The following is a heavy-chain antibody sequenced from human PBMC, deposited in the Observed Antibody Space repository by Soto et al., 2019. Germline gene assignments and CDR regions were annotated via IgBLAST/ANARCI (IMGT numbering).Heavy chain of an antibody. J-gene: IGHJ6*02. CDR2: VTFDGSRT. V-gene: IGHV3-30*18. CDR3: AKAGWGGDYYYGLDV. Sequence: PGGSLRLSCAASGFNFNNYAMHWVRQAPGKELEWVAVVTFDGSRTYYADSVKGRFTISRDSSNNTVSLQMNSLTNEDTAVYYCAKAGWGGDYYYGLDVWGQGTTVTVSS. D-gene: IGHD2-21*01. CDR1: GFNFNNYA.